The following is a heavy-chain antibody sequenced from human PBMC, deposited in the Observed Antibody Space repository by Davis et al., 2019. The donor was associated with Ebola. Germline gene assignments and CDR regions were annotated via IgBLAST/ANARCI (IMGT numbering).Heavy chain of an antibody. CDR3: ARGTLFSIVVVTAIPFDP. Sequence: AASVTVSCKASGYTFTTYAMHWVRQAPGQRLEWMGWINGGNGNTKYSQKFQGRVTITRDTPASTAYMGLSSLRSEDTAVYYCARGTLFSIVVVTAIPFDPWGQGTLVTVSS. CDR1: GYTFTTYA. D-gene: IGHD2-21*02. V-gene: IGHV1-3*01. J-gene: IGHJ5*02. CDR2: INGGNGNT.